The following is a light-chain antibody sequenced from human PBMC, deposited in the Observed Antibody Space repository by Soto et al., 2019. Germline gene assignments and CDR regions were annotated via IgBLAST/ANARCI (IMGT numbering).Light chain of an antibody. J-gene: IGKJ2*01. CDR2: GAS. CDR1: QSVSSN. V-gene: IGKV3-15*01. Sequence: EIVMTQSPATLSVSPGERATLSCRASQSVSSNLAWYQQKPGQAPRLLIYGASTRATDIPARFSGSGSGTEFTLTISSLQSEDFAVYYCQQYNNWPPSGTFGQGTKLEIK. CDR3: QQYNNWPPSGT.